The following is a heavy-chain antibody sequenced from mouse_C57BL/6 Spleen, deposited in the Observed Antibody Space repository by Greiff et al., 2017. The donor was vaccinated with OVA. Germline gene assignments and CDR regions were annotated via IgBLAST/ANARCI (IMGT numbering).Heavy chain of an antibody. J-gene: IGHJ2*01. CDR1: GYTFTSYW. CDR3: ARKRIGLWYFDY. V-gene: IGHV1-55*01. D-gene: IGHD3-3*01. Sequence: QVQLQQPGAELVKPGASVKMSCKASGYTFTSYWITWVKQRPGQGLEWIGDIYPGSGSTNYNEKFKSKATLTVDTSSSTAYMQLSSLTSEDSAVYYCARKRIGLWYFDYWGQGTTLTVSS. CDR2: IYPGSGST.